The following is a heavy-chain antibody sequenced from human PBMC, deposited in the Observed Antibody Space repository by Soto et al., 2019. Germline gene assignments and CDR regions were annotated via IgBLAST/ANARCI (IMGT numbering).Heavy chain of an antibody. V-gene: IGHV4-59*01. Sequence: QVQLQESGPGLVKPSETLSLTCTVSGGSISSYYWSWIRQPPGKGLEWIGYIYYSGSTNYNPSLKSRVTISVDTSKNQFSLKLSSVTAADTAVYYCARVLMVRGVTFDYWGQGTLVTVSS. CDR3: ARVLMVRGVTFDY. D-gene: IGHD3-10*01. CDR2: IYYSGST. CDR1: GGSISSYY. J-gene: IGHJ4*02.